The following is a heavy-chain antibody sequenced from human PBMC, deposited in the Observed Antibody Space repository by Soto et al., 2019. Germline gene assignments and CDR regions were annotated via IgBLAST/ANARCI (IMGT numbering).Heavy chain of an antibody. CDR3: ARVRGNSGWPLFDS. CDR1: GFTFSTYN. V-gene: IGHV3-48*02. Sequence: EVPLEESGGGLVQPGGSLRLSCAASGFTFSTYNMNWVRHPPGKGLEWISYITSSSSRIFYTDSVKGRFTVSRDNAGNSLFLQMNSLRDDDTAIYYCARVRGNSGWPLFDSWGQGTLVTVTS. D-gene: IGHD6-19*01. CDR2: ITSSSSRI. J-gene: IGHJ4*02.